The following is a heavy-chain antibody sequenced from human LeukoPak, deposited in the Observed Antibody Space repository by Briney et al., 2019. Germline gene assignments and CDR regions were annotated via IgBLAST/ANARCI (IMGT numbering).Heavy chain of an antibody. CDR1: GFTFSSYA. V-gene: IGHV3-23*01. CDR3: TTARGSDLQYFQH. D-gene: IGHD1-26*01. J-gene: IGHJ1*01. CDR2: ISGTGGRT. Sequence: GGSLRLSCAASGFTFSSYAMSWVRQAPGKGLEWVSAISGTGGRTYYADSVKGRFTISRDNSKNTLYLQMNSLRAEDTAVYYCTTARGSDLQYFQHWGQGTLVTVSS.